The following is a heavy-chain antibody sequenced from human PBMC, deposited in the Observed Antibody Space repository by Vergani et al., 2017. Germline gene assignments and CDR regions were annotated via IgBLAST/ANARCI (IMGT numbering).Heavy chain of an antibody. D-gene: IGHD3-22*01. CDR3: ARESLSYYYDSSGYYTDDAFDI. Sequence: QVQLQESGPGLVKPSETLSLTCTVSGGSISSYYWSWIRQPPGKGLEWIGYIYYSGSTNYNPSLKSRVTISVDTSKNQFSLKLSSVTAADTAVYYCARESLSYYYDSSGYYTDDAFDIWGQGTMVTVSS. CDR2: IYYSGST. CDR1: GGSISSYY. J-gene: IGHJ3*02. V-gene: IGHV4-59*01.